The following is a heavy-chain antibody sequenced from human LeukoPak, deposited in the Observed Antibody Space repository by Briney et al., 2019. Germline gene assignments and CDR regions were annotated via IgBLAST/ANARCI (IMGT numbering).Heavy chain of an antibody. CDR1: GYTFISYA. D-gene: IGHD2-2*01. CDR2: INTGNGNT. Sequence: ASVKASCKASGYTFISYAIHWVRQAPEQRLEWMGWINTGNGNTKYSQKFQGRVTITRDTSASTAYMKLSSLRSEDTALYYCARDSTMPYAFDMWGQGTMVTVSS. CDR3: ARDSTMPYAFDM. J-gene: IGHJ3*02. V-gene: IGHV1-3*04.